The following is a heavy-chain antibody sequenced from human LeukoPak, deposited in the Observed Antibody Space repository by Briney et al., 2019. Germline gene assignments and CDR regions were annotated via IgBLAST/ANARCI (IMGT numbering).Heavy chain of an antibody. CDR3: AGYNHLES. CDR1: GFTFSSYA. D-gene: IGHD1-1*01. Sequence: PGGSLRLSCAASGFTFSSYAMHWVRQAPGKGLEWVANIKEDGSEKYYVDSVKGRFTISRDNAKNSLYLQMNSLSAEDTAVYYCAGYNHLESWGQGTLVTVSA. J-gene: IGHJ4*02. V-gene: IGHV3-7*01. CDR2: IKEDGSEK.